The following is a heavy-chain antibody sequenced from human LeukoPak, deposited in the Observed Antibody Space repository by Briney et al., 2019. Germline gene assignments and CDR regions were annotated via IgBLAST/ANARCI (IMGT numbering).Heavy chain of an antibody. V-gene: IGHV3-11*03. J-gene: IGHJ6*02. Sequence: GGSLRLSCAASGFTFSDYYMSWIRQAPGKGLERVSYISTTGTYINYADSVKGRFTISRDNAKNSLSLQMNSLRAEDTAVYYCARGHYGMDVWGQGTTVTVSS. CDR2: ISTTGTYI. CDR3: ARGHYGMDV. CDR1: GFTFSDYY.